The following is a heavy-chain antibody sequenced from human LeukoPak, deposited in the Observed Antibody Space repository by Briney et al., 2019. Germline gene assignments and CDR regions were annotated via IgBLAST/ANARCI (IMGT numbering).Heavy chain of an antibody. CDR2: IIPIFGTA. Sequence: ASVKVSCKASGGTFSSYAISWVRQAPGQGLEWMGRIIPIFGTANYAQKFQGRVTISTDESTSTAYMELSSLRSDDTAVYYCARDGVAEYYFDYWDQGTLVTVSS. V-gene: IGHV1-69*05. CDR3: ARDGVAEYYFDY. CDR1: GGTFSSYA. D-gene: IGHD6-19*01. J-gene: IGHJ4*02.